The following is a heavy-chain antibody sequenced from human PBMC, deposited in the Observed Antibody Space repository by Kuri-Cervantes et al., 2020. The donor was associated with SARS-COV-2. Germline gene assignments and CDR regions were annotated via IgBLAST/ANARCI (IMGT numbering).Heavy chain of an antibody. CDR1: GGSISSDRYY. CDR2: IYPSGST. D-gene: IGHD6-19*01. V-gene: IGHV4-61*02. Sequence: LRLSCTVSGGSISSDRYYWSWIRQPAGKGLEWIGRIYPSGSTNYRPSLKSRVTLSVDTSKNQFSLKLSSVTAADTAVYYCAGSSGWYTYYYYGMDVWGQGTTVTVSS. CDR3: AGSSGWYTYYYYGMDV. J-gene: IGHJ6*02.